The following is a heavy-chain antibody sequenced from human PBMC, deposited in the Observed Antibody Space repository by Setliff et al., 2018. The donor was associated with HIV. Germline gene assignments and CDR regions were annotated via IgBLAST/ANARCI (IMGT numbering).Heavy chain of an antibody. CDR1: GYTFTNYA. CDR3: ARGEVAVDY. V-gene: IGHV1-3*01. J-gene: IGHJ4*02. CDR2: INAGNGNI. Sequence: ASVKVSCKASGYTFTNYAMHWVRQAPGQRLEWMGWINAGNGNIEYSQKFQGRVTISRDTSASTAYMELSSLRSEDTAVYYCARGEVAVDYWGQGTLVTVSS. D-gene: IGHD5-12*01.